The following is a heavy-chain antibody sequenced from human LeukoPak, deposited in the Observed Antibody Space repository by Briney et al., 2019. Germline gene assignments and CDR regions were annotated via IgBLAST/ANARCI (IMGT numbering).Heavy chain of an antibody. V-gene: IGHV4-59*12. CDR1: GGSISSYY. CDR2: IYYSGST. D-gene: IGHD1-14*01. J-gene: IGHJ4*02. Sequence: SETLSLTCTVSGGSISSYYWSWIRQPPGKGLEWIGYIYYSGSTNYNPSLKSRVTISVDTSKNQFSLKLSSVTAADTAVYYCARRTAASPAAGYFDYWGQGTLVTVSS. CDR3: ARRTAASPAAGYFDY.